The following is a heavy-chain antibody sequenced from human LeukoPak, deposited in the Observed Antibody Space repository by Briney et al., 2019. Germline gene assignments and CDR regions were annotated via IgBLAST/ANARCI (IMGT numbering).Heavy chain of an antibody. CDR2: IRYDGSNK. Sequence: GGSLRLSCAASGFTFSNYGMHWVRQAPGKWLEWVAFIRYDGSNKYYADSVKGRLTISRDNSKNTLYLQMNSLRAEDTAVYYCAKDGKKVTLTMIAVITYSGYMDVWGKGTTVTISS. CDR1: GFTFSNYG. CDR3: AKDGKKVTLTMIAVITYSGYMDV. J-gene: IGHJ6*03. D-gene: IGHD3-22*01. V-gene: IGHV3-30*02.